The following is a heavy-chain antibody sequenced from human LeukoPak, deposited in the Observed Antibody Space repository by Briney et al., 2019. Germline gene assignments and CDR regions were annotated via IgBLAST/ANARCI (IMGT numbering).Heavy chain of an antibody. CDR3: VRGHIAVAVVGAFDI. CDR1: GFTFSNYA. D-gene: IGHD6-19*01. CDR2: LRTNGGIT. Sequence: PGGSLRLSCSASGFTFSNYAMHWVRQAPGKGLEFVSTLRTNGGITYYADSVKGRFTISSNISKNTVYLQMSSLRAEDTAVYYCVRGHIAVAVVGAFDIWGQGTTVTVSS. J-gene: IGHJ3*02. V-gene: IGHV3-64D*06.